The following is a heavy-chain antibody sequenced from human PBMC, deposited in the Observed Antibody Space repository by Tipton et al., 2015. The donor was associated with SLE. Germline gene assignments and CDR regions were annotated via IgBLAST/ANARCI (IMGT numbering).Heavy chain of an antibody. J-gene: IGHJ3*02. CDR1: AGTFSSYS. D-gene: IGHD6-13*01. Sequence: QVQLVQSGAEVKKPGSSVKVSCKTSAGTFSSYSISWVRQAPGQGLTWMGGIIPIFSSTNYAQKFQGRVTITAHESTGTAYMELSSLTSEDTAVYYCARDLYNSGWYHAFDIWGQGTTVTVSS. V-gene: IGHV1-69*01. CDR2: IIPIFSST. CDR3: ARDLYNSGWYHAFDI.